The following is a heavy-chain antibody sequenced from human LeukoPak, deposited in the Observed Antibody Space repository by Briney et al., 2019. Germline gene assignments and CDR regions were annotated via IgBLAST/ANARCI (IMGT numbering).Heavy chain of an antibody. V-gene: IGHV3-7*01. CDR1: GFSLTIYW. CDR2: IHKAGSES. CDR3: ARVGAWELQRVFEY. D-gene: IGHD1-26*01. Sequence: PGGSLRLSCAASGFSLTIYWMTWVRQVPGKGLEWVANIHKAGSESYYVDSVKGRFAISRDNAKNSLYLQLSSLRVEDTAVYYCARVGAWELQRVFEYWGQGTLVTVSS. J-gene: IGHJ4*02.